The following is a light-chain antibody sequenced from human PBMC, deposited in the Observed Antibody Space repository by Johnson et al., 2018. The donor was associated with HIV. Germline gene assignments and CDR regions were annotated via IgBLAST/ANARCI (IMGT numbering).Light chain of an antibody. Sequence: QFVLTQPPSVSAAPGQMVTISCYRSSSNIGTNYVSWYQQLPRTAPTLIIYDNNKRPSDIPDRSSGSKSGMSDTLGIAGLASGDETDYYCGTWDSCLSAMGLGTGTKVTVL. CDR1: SSNIGTNY. J-gene: IGLJ1*01. CDR3: GTWDSCLSAMG. CDR2: DNN. V-gene: IGLV1-51*01.